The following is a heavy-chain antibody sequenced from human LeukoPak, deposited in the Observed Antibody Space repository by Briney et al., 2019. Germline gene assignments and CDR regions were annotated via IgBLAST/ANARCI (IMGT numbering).Heavy chain of an antibody. V-gene: IGHV3-66*01. D-gene: IGHD3-16*01. J-gene: IGHJ6*02. CDR2: IYSGGTT. Sequence: PGGSLRLSCAASGFTVSSNYMSWVRRAPGKGLEWVSVIYSGGTTYYADSVKGRFTISRDNSKNTLYLQMNSLRAEDTAVYYCARDRLDYYYGMDVWGQGTTVTVSS. CDR1: GFTVSSNY. CDR3: ARDRLDYYYGMDV.